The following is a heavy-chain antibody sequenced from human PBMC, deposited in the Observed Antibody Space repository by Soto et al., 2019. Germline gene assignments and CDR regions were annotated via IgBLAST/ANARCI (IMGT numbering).Heavy chain of an antibody. V-gene: IGHV6-1*01. J-gene: IGHJ6*02. CDR1: GDSVSSNSAA. D-gene: IGHD3-3*01. Sequence: PSQTLSLTCAISGDSVSSNSAAWNWIRQSPSRGLEWLGRTYYRSKWYNDYAVSVKSRITINPDTSKNQFSLQLNSVTPEDTAVYYCARGGTVGITIFGVVTPYSYYGMDVWGQGTTVTVSS. CDR2: TYYRSKWYN. CDR3: ARGGTVGITIFGVVTPYSYYGMDV.